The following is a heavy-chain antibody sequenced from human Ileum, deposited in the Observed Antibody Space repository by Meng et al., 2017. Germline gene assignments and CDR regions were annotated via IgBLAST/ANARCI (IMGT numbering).Heavy chain of an antibody. CDR3: ARDHWGSLDY. CDR1: GASVSSNNDG. CDR2: GST. V-gene: IGHV4-61*01. Sequence: QMRRQEAGPGLLRPSGTPALTLTVSGASVSSNNDGWGWIRQPPGKGLEWIGYGSTNHNPSLKSRVTISVDTSKNQFFLTLNSVTAADTAIYYCARDHWGSLDYWGQGILVTISS. J-gene: IGHJ4*02. D-gene: IGHD7-27*01.